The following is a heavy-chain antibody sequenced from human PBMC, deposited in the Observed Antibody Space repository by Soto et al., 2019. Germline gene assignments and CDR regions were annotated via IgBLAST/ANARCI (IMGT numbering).Heavy chain of an antibody. CDR3: ARKDYVWGCYSYYGMDV. CDR1: GYTFTGYY. Sequence: QVQLVQSGAEVKKPGASVKVSCKASGYTFTGYYMHWVRQAPGQGLERMGWINPNSGGTNYAQKFQGWVTMTRDASISTAEMERSRLRSDDTAVYYCARKDYVWGCYSYYGMDVWGEGTTVTVSS. V-gene: IGHV1-2*04. J-gene: IGHJ6*04. CDR2: INPNSGGT. D-gene: IGHD3-16*01.